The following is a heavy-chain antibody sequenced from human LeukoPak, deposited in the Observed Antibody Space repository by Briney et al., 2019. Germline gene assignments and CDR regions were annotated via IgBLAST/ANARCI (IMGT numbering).Heavy chain of an antibody. Sequence: SETLSLTCTVSGCSITSYYWTWIRQPPGKGLEWIGYMYYTGYTKYNPSLNSRVTMSVDTSKNQFSLKLSSVTAADTAVYYCASSSSGGYYYDYWGQGTLVTVSS. CDR1: GCSITSYY. CDR2: MYYTGYT. V-gene: IGHV4-59*01. CDR3: ASSSSGGYYYDY. D-gene: IGHD3-22*01. J-gene: IGHJ4*02.